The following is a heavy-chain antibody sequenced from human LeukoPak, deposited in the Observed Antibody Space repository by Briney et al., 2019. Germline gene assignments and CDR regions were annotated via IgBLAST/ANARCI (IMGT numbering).Heavy chain of an antibody. V-gene: IGHV3-30-3*01. CDR1: GFTFSSYA. D-gene: IGHD6-13*01. J-gene: IGHJ6*02. Sequence: GGSLRLSCAASGFTFSSYAMHWVRQAPGKGLEWVAVISYDGSNKYYADSVKGRFTISRDNSKNTLYLQMNSLRAEDTAVYYCARGRVAAARTGMDVWAKGPRSPSP. CDR2: ISYDGSNK. CDR3: ARGRVAAARTGMDV.